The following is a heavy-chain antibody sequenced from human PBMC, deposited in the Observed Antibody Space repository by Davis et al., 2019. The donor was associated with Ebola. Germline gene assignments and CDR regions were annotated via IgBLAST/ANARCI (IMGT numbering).Heavy chain of an antibody. CDR1: GFTFSDYY. CDR3: ARITGGVWYNYYYYDMDV. Sequence: GGSLRLSCAASGFTFSDYYMSWIRQAPGKGLEWVSYISSSGSTIYYADSVKGRFTISRDNAKNSLYLQMNSLRAEDTAVYYCARITGGVWYNYYYYDMDVWGQGTTVTVSS. D-gene: IGHD2-8*02. V-gene: IGHV3-11*04. J-gene: IGHJ6*02. CDR2: ISSSGSTI.